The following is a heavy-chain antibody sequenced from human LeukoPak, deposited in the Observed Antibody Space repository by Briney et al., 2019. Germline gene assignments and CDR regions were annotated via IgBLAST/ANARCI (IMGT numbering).Heavy chain of an antibody. CDR1: GGTFSSYA. Sequence: SVKVSCKASGGTFSSYAISWVRQAPGQGLEWMGRIIPILGIANYAQKFKGRVTITADKSTSTAYMELSSLRSEDTAVYYCAGSISSKSTGYFDLWGRGTLVTVSS. V-gene: IGHV1-69*04. J-gene: IGHJ2*01. CDR2: IIPILGIA. CDR3: AGSISSKSTGYFDL. D-gene: IGHD6-6*01.